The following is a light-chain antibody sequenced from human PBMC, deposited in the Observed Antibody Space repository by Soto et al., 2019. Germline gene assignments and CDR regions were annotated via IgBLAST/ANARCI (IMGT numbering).Light chain of an antibody. Sequence: EIVLTQSPGTLSLSPGERATLSCRASQSVGSSYLAWYQQKPGQAPRLLIYGASSRATGIPDRFSGSGSATDFTLTSSRLEPEDFAVYYCQQYGSSPRTFGQGTRVELK. CDR1: QSVGSSY. CDR2: GAS. CDR3: QQYGSSPRT. V-gene: IGKV3-20*01. J-gene: IGKJ1*01.